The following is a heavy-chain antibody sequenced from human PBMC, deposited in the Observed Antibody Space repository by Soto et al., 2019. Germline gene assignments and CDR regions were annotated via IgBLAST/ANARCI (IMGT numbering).Heavy chain of an antibody. CDR2: IFYSGST. J-gene: IGHJ4*02. D-gene: IGHD1-26*01. Sequence: HVQLQESGPGLVKPSQTLSLTCTVSGGSISSTGYFWTWIRQHPGKGLEWIGYIFYSGSTFHNPSLKSRVTISVDTSKNQFSLELSSVTAADTAVYYCAREAGSGDYFDYWGQGTLVTVSS. V-gene: IGHV4-31*03. CDR1: GGSISSTGYF. CDR3: AREAGSGDYFDY.